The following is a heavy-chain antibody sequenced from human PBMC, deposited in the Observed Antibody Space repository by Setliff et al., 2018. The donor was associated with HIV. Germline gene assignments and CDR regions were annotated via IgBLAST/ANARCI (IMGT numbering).Heavy chain of an antibody. CDR1: GDSISSTY. V-gene: IGHV4-59*12. J-gene: IGHJ4*02. CDR2: IYYTGAP. CDR3: ARGRRRTSNKYYFDY. Sequence: SETLSLTCTVSGDSISSTYWSWIRQPPGKGLEWIGFIYYTGAPDYNPSFKSRVTISVDTSKNQFSLKLSSVTAADTAVYYCARGRRRTSNKYYFDYWGQGTLVTVSS.